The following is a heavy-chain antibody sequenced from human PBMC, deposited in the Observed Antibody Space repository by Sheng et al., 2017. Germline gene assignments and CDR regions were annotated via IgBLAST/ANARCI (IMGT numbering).Heavy chain of an antibody. J-gene: IGHJ4*02. V-gene: IGHV3-74*01. CDR3: ARDFKDRGK. D-gene: IGHD3-10*01. Sequence: EVQLVESGGDLVQPGGSLRLSCAASGFIFSDYWVQWVRQVAGKGLEWVSGIGTDGSRTYYADSVKGRFTTFRDNAKNPVFLQMNSLRAEDTAVYYCARDFKDRGKWGQGTLVTVSS. CDR2: IGTDGSRT. CDR1: GFIFSDYW.